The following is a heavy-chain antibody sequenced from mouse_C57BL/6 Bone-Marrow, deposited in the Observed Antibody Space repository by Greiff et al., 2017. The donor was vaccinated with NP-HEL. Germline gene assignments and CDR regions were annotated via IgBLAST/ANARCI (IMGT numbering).Heavy chain of an antibody. Sequence: EVQLQQSGPELLKPGASVKISCKASGYTFTDYYMNWVKQSHGKSLEWIGDINPNNGGTSYNQKFKGKATLTVDKSSSTAYMELRSLTSEDSAVYYCAGYYGSSSDYWGQGTTLTVSS. CDR1: GYTFTDYY. J-gene: IGHJ2*01. CDR3: AGYYGSSSDY. CDR2: INPNNGGT. V-gene: IGHV1-26*01. D-gene: IGHD1-1*01.